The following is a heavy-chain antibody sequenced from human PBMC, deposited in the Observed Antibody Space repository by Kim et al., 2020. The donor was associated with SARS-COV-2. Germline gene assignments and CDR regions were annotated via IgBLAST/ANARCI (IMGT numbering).Heavy chain of an antibody. CDR2: ST. D-gene: IGHD7-27*01. V-gene: IGHV4-34*01. J-gene: IGHJ4*02. CDR3: ARRTGGGFRY. Sequence: STNYNPSLKSRVTISVDTSKNQFSLKLSSVTAADTAVYYCARRTGGGFRYWGQGTLVTVSS.